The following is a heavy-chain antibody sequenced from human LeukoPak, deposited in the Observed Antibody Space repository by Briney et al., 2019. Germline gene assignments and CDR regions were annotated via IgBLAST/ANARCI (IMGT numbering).Heavy chain of an antibody. D-gene: IGHD3-3*01. Sequence: PGGSPRLSCAASGFTFSGFWMSWVRQTPGKGLEWVANIKQDGSEKNYVDSVKGRFTISRDNTKNSLYLQMNSLRAEDTAVFYCARDQYDTWSRRGNFDSWGQGTLVIVSS. CDR3: ARDQYDTWSRRGNFDS. J-gene: IGHJ4*02. V-gene: IGHV3-7*03. CDR2: IKQDGSEK. CDR1: GFTFSGFW.